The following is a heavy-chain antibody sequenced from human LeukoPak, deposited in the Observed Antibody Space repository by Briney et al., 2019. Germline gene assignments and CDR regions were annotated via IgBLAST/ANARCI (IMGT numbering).Heavy chain of an antibody. CDR3: SRNLRYQFPSFDY. CDR2: IIPIFGTA. D-gene: IGHD3-9*01. Sequence: SVKVSCKASGGTFSSYAISWVRQAPGQGLEWMGGIIPIFGTANYAQKFQGRVTITADESTSTAYMELSSLRSEDTAVYYCSRNLRYQFPSFDYWGQGTLVTVSS. J-gene: IGHJ4*02. V-gene: IGHV1-69*13. CDR1: GGTFSSYA.